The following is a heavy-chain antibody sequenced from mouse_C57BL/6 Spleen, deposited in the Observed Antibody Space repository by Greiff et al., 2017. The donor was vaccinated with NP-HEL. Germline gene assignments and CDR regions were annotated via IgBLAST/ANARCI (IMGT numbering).Heavy chain of an antibody. D-gene: IGHD1-1*01. CDR2: IYPRDGST. Sequence: VQLQQSDAELVKPRTSVKISCKVSGYTFTDHTIHWMKQRPEQGLEWIGYIYPRDGSTKYSEKFKGKATLTADKSSSTAYMQLNSLTSEDSAVYFCAREPSSYDWYFDVWGTGTTVTVSS. CDR1: GYTFTDHT. V-gene: IGHV1-78*01. J-gene: IGHJ1*03. CDR3: AREPSSYDWYFDV.